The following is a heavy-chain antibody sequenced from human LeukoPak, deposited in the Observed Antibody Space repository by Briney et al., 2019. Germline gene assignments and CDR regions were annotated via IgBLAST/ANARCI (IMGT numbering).Heavy chain of an antibody. CDR1: GGSFSGYY. V-gene: IGHV4-34*01. CDR2: INHSGST. D-gene: IGHD2-2*02. CDR3: ARVPYQGYIPVFYHMDV. J-gene: IGHJ6*03. Sequence: SETLSLTCAVYGGSFSGYYWSWIRQPPGKGLEWIGEINHSGSTNYNPSLKSRVTISVDTSKNQFSLKLSSVTAADTAVYYCARVPYQGYIPVFYHMDVWGKGTTVTVSS.